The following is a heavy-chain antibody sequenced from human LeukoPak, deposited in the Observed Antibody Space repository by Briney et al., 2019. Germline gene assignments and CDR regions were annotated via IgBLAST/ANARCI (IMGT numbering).Heavy chain of an antibody. CDR3: AKPGRYDYVWRSYRYSDAFDI. D-gene: IGHD3-16*02. CDR1: GGTFSSYA. V-gene: IGHV1-69*04. Sequence: ASVKVSCKASGGTFSSYAISWVRQAPGQGLEWMGRIIPIFGIANYAQKFQGRVTITADKSTSTAYMELSSLRSEDTAVYYCAKPGRYDYVWRSYRYSDAFDIWGQGTMVTVSS. CDR2: IIPIFGIA. J-gene: IGHJ3*02.